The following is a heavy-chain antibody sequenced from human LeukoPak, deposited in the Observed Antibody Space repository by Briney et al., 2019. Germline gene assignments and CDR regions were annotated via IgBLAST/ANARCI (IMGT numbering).Heavy chain of an antibody. CDR2: IYHSGST. Sequence: PSETLSLTCTVSGYSISSGYYWGWIRQPPGKGLEWIGSIYHSGSTYYNPSLKSRVTISVDTSKNQFSLKLSSVTAADTAVYYCARGDFVVNWFDPWGQGTLVTVSS. J-gene: IGHJ5*02. CDR3: ARGDFVVNWFDP. V-gene: IGHV4-38-2*02. CDR1: GYSISSGYY. D-gene: IGHD2-21*01.